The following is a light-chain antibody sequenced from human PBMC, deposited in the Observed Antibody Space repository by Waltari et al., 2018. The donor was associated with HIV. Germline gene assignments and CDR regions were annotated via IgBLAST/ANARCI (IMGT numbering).Light chain of an antibody. CDR2: GGY. J-gene: IGKJ4*01. V-gene: IGKV1-NL1*01. CDR1: QDIGNS. CDR3: HQYFSDPLT. Sequence: DIQMTQFPSSLSASVGDRVTITCRATQDIGNSVSWFQQRPGKVHKLLVYGGYIRHRGVASRFTGSGSGTEYTLTISSLQPEDFATYYCHQYFSDPLTFGGGTKVEI.